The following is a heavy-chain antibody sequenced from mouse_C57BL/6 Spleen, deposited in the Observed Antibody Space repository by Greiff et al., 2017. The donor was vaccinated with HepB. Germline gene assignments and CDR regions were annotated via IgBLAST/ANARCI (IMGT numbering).Heavy chain of an antibody. D-gene: IGHD1-1*01. V-gene: IGHV1-26*01. J-gene: IGHJ2*01. Sequence: VQLQQSGPELVKPGASVKISCKASGYTFTDYYMNWVKQSHGKSLEWIGDINPNNGGTSYNQKFKGKATLTVDKSSSTAYMELRSLTSEDSAVYYCAREDYGSSGVDYWGQGTTLTVSS. CDR3: AREDYGSSGVDY. CDR1: GYTFTDYY. CDR2: INPNNGGT.